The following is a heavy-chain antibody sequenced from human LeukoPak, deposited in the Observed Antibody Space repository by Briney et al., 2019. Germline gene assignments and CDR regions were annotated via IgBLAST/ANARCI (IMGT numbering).Heavy chain of an antibody. CDR1: GGSISSYN. J-gene: IGHJ6*03. CDR3: YSGPRWGWYYYYMDV. V-gene: IGHV4-59*07. CDR2: IYYSGST. Sequence: SDTLSLTCTVSGGSISSYNWSWIRQPPGKGLEWIGYIYYSGSTNYNPSLKSRVTISVDTSKNQFSLKLSSVTAADTAVYSCYSGPRWGWYYYYMDVWGKGTTVTVSS. D-gene: IGHD3-16*01.